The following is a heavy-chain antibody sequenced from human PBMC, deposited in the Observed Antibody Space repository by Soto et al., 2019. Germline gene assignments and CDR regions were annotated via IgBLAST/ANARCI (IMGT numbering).Heavy chain of an antibody. D-gene: IGHD3-10*01. V-gene: IGHV4-31*03. CDR2: IYYTGST. Sequence: QVQLQESGPGLVEPSQTLSLTCTVSGGSISSGGYYCSWICQHPGKGLEWIGYIYYTGSTDYNPSLKLRVTISVDTSMNPFSLKLSSVAAADTAVDYCARTSAYYVSGSYYNAPLDYWGQGTLVTVSS. CDR3: ARTSAYYVSGSYYNAPLDY. J-gene: IGHJ4*02. CDR1: GGSISSGGYY.